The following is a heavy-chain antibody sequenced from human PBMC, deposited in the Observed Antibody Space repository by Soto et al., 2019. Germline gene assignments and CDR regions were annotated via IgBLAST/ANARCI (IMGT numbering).Heavy chain of an antibody. CDR1: GFTFSSYW. J-gene: IGHJ4*02. Sequence: GGSLRLSCAASGFTFSSYWMHWVRQAPGKGLVWVSRINSDGSSTSYADSVKDRFTISRDNAKNTLYLQINSLRAEDTAVYYCARDSNYYDSSGPGDYWGQGTLVTVSS. D-gene: IGHD3-22*01. CDR2: INSDGSST. V-gene: IGHV3-74*01. CDR3: ARDSNYYDSSGPGDY.